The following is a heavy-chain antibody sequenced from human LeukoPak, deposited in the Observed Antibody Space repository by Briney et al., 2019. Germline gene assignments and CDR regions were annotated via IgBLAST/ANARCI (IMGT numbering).Heavy chain of an antibody. CDR2: IYSGGTT. CDR3: ARLTVTYYFDY. J-gene: IGHJ4*02. D-gene: IGHD4-17*01. Sequence: GGSLRLSCEASGFXVSSNYMSWVRQAPGKGLEWISVIYSGGTTYYADSVKGRFTISRDNSKNTLYLQMSSLRAEDTAVYYCARLTVTYYFDYWGQGTLVTVSS. V-gene: IGHV3-53*01. CDR1: GFXVSSNY.